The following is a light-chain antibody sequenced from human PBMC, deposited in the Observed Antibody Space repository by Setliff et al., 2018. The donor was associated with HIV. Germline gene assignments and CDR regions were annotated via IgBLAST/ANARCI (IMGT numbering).Light chain of an antibody. CDR3: SSYTTTNTGV. CDR1: SSDVGAYNY. CDR2: EVG. J-gene: IGLJ2*01. V-gene: IGLV2-14*01. Sequence: QSALAQPASVSGSPGQSITISCTGTSSDVGAYNYVSWYQQHPGKAPKLMIYEVGNRPSGVSNRFSGSKSGNTASLTISGLQAEDEADYYCSSYTTTNTGVFGGGTKGTV.